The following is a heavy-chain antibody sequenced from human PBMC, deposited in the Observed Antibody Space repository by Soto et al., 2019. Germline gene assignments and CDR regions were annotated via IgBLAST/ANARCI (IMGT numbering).Heavy chain of an antibody. D-gene: IGHD3-16*01. V-gene: IGHV3-7*01. J-gene: IGHJ4*02. CDR1: GFTFSTYC. CDR3: VCGGNFFVY. Sequence: EVQLVESGGGLVQPGGSLRLPCAASGFTFSTYCMTWVRQPPGKGLEWVASINQDGSERYYVDSVRGRFTISRDNAKNSLYLQMNRLRAEDTSEYYCVCGGNFFVYWGQGTLVTVSP. CDR2: INQDGSER.